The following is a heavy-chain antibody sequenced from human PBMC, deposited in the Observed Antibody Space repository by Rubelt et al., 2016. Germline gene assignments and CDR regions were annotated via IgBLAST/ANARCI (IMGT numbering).Heavy chain of an antibody. CDR1: GYTFTSYY. D-gene: IGHD6-13*01. J-gene: IGHJ5*02. Sequence: QVQLVQSGAEVKKPGASVKVSCKASGYTFTSYYMHWVRQAPGQGLEWLGILNPSGGSTSYAQTFQGRGTMTRDKSSSTIYMGLSSLSAEVTAVDYCARHHYSRSWYLNPWGQGTLVTVSS. CDR3: ARHHYSRSWYLNP. CDR2: LNPSGGST. V-gene: IGHV1-46*01.